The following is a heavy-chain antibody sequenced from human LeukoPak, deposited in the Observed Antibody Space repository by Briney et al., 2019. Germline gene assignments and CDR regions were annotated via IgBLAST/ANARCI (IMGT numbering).Heavy chain of an antibody. J-gene: IGHJ5*02. D-gene: IGHD3-3*01. Sequence: GRSLRLSCAASGFTFSSYSMNWVRQAPGKGLEWVSSISSSSSYIYYADSVKGRFTISRDNAKNSLYLQMNSLRAEDTAVYYCARGKEKDYDFWSGYYRRYNWFDPWGQGTLVTVSS. V-gene: IGHV3-21*01. CDR1: GFTFSSYS. CDR2: ISSSSSYI. CDR3: ARGKEKDYDFWSGYYRRYNWFDP.